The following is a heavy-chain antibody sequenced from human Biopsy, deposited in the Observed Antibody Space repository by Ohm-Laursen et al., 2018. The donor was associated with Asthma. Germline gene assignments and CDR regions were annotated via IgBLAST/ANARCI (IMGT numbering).Heavy chain of an antibody. CDR2: ISYGGKT. V-gene: IGHV4-39*01. J-gene: IGHJ6*02. Sequence: SDTLSLTCAVSGGSMTPTSHYWDWIRQAPGKGLEWIGYISYGGKTSYNPSLKNRVTISRDPSKTQFSLRLTSVTAADTAVYFCARRITIFGVVQKDHGMDAWGQGTTVIVSS. CDR3: ARRITIFGVVQKDHGMDA. D-gene: IGHD3-3*01. CDR1: GGSMTPTSHY.